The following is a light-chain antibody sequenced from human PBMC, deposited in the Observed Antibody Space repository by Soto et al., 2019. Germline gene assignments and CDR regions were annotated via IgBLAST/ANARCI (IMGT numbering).Light chain of an antibody. J-gene: IGLJ1*01. V-gene: IGLV1-36*01. CDR3: AAWDDSLNRYV. CDR2: YDD. CDR1: SSNIGNNA. Sequence: QSVLTQPPSVSEAPRQRVTISCSGSSSNIGNNAVNWYQQLPGKAPKLLIYYDDLLPSGVSDRFSGSKSGTSASLAISGLQSEDEADYYWAAWDDSLNRYVFGTGTKLTVL.